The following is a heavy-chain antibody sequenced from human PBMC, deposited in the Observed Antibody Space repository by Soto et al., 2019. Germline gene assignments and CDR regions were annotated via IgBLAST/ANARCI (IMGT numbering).Heavy chain of an antibody. D-gene: IGHD6-13*01. CDR2: IGTSGGDT. J-gene: IGHJ4*02. CDR1: GFTFSNFA. V-gene: IGHV3-23*01. CDR3: IKSSRTLGDS. Sequence: EVQLLESGGGLVQPGVSLRLSCAASGFTFSNFAMSWVRQAPGKGLEWVSAIGTSGGDTYYADSVKGRFTISRDNSKNTLYLQLSSLRAEDTAVYYAIKSSRTLGDSWGQGTLVTVSS.